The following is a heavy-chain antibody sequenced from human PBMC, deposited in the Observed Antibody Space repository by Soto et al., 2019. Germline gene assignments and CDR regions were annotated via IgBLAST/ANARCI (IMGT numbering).Heavy chain of an antibody. V-gene: IGHV1-69*06. CDR2: IIPTFGTP. CDR1: GGTFSSHG. D-gene: IGHD1-26*01. J-gene: IGHJ4*02. Sequence: QVQLVQSGTVVQRRGSSVKVSCQASGGTFSSHGMAWVRQAPGQGLEWMGGIIPTFGTPTYASKFQGRVTITANNSTNTAFMERSRFTSEESCVYYCASARSDPYFHFRGQGILITVSS. CDR3: ASARSDPYFHF.